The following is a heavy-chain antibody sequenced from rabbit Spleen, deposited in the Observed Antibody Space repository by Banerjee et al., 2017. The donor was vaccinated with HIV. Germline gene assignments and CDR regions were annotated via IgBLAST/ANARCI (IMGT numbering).Heavy chain of an antibody. CDR1: GFSFSSGYD. V-gene: IGHV1S40*01. D-gene: IGHD2-1*01. CDR2: IYTGNGKN. J-gene: IGHJ4*01. CDR3: ARGSATMTMVITGYYLGL. Sequence: QSLEESGGGLVQPEGSLTLTCKASGFSFSSGYDMSWVRQAPGKGLEWIGFIYTGNGKNYYASWAKGRFTISKTSSTTVTLQLNSLTAADTATYFCARGSATMTMVITGYYLGLWGQGTLVTVS.